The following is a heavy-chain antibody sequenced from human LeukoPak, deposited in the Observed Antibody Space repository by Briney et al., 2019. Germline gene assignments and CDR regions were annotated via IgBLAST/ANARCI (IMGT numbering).Heavy chain of an antibody. D-gene: IGHD6-13*01. J-gene: IGHJ4*02. CDR3: AKEGSSSWYAKEFDY. V-gene: IGHV3-23*01. Sequence: GALRLSCAASGFTFSSYAMSWVRQAPGKGLEWVSAISGSGGSTYYADSVKGRFTISRDNSKNTLYLQMNSLRAEDTAVYYCAKEGSSSWYAKEFDYWGQGTLVTVSS. CDR1: GFTFSSYA. CDR2: ISGSGGST.